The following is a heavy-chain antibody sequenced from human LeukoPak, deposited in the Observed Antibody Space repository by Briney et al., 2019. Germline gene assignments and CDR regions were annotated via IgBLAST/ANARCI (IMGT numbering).Heavy chain of an antibody. Sequence: PGGSLRLSCAASGFTFSSYAMSWVRQAPGKGLEWIGEINHSGSTNYNPSLKSRVTISVDTSKNQFSLKLSSVTAADTAVYYCARETMITMVRGVINWFDPWGQGTLVTVSS. CDR2: INHSGST. V-gene: IGHV4-34*01. CDR3: ARETMITMVRGVINWFDP. J-gene: IGHJ5*02. CDR1: GFTFSSYA. D-gene: IGHD3-10*01.